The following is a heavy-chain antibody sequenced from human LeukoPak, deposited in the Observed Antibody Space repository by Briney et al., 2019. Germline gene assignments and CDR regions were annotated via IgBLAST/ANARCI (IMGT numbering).Heavy chain of an antibody. J-gene: IGHJ6*03. D-gene: IGHD5-18*01. CDR3: AGTYSYGYYYYMGV. CDR1: GGSFSGYY. Sequence: PSETLSLTCAVYGGSFSGYYWSWIRQPPGKGLEWIGEINHSGSTNYNPSLKSRVTISVDTSKNQFSLKLNSVTAADTAVYYCAGTYSYGYYYYMGVWGKGTAVTISS. CDR2: INHSGST. V-gene: IGHV4-34*01.